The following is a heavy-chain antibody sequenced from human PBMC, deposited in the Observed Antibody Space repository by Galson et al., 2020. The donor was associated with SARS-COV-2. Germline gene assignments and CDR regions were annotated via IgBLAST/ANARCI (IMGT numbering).Heavy chain of an antibody. CDR2: IYSGGST. J-gene: IGHJ3*02. V-gene: IGHV3-66*01. Sequence: PGGSLRLSCAASGFTVSSNYMSWVRQAPGKGLEWVSVIYSGGSTYYADSVKGRFTISRDNSKNTLYLQMNSLRAEDTAVYYCARDPLNYDFWSGYYTGGSGAFDIWGQGTMVTVSS. D-gene: IGHD3-3*01. CDR3: ARDPLNYDFWSGYYTGGSGAFDI. CDR1: GFTVSSNY.